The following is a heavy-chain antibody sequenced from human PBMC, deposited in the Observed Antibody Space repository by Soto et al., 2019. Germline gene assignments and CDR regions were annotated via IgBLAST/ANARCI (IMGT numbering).Heavy chain of an antibody. CDR3: ARGGYFDSSNYLAY. Sequence: XSVKGSCKASVYIFTSYGVNWVRQAPGRGLEWMGWINPGNGNTKYSQQFQGRVIIDRDTSASTAYMELSSLRSEDTAVYYCARGGYFDSSNYLAYWGLGTLVTVS. CDR2: INPGNGNT. V-gene: IGHV1-3*01. CDR1: VYIFTSYG. J-gene: IGHJ4*02. D-gene: IGHD3-22*01.